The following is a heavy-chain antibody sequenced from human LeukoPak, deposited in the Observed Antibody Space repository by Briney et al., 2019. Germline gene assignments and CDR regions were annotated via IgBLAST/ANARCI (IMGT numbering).Heavy chain of an antibody. D-gene: IGHD3-3*01. CDR2: ISGSGGST. CDR1: GFTFSSYA. V-gene: IGHV3-23*01. Sequence: GGSLRLSCAASGFTFSSYAMSWVRQAPGKGLEWVSAISGSGGSTYYADSVKGRFTISRDNSKNTLYLQMNSLRAEDTAVYYCAKDPSYDFWSGYKVYWGQGTLVTVSS. CDR3: AKDPSYDFWSGYKVY. J-gene: IGHJ4*02.